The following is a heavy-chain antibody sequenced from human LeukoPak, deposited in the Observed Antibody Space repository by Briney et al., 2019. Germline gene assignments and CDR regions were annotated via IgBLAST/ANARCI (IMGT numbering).Heavy chain of an antibody. CDR3: ARDRRDPGAYYFDY. Sequence: GGSLRLSCAASGFTVSSNYMSWVRQAPGKGLEWVSVIYSGGSTYYADSVKGRFTISRDNSKNTLYLQMNSLRAEDTAVYYCARDRRDPGAYYFDYWGRGTLVTVSS. D-gene: IGHD1-26*01. CDR1: GFTVSSNY. J-gene: IGHJ4*02. CDR2: IYSGGST. V-gene: IGHV3-53*01.